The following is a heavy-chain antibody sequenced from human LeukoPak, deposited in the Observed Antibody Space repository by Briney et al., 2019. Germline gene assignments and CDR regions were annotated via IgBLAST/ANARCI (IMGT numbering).Heavy chain of an antibody. CDR3: ARTGDLSYYYGMDV. Sequence: GGSLRLSCAASGFTFDDYGMSWVRQAPGKGLEWVSGINRNGGSTDYADSVKGRFTISRDNAKNSLYLQMNSLRAEDTALYHCARTGDLSYYYGMDVWGQGTTVTVSS. D-gene: IGHD7-27*01. V-gene: IGHV3-20*01. CDR1: GFTFDDYG. J-gene: IGHJ6*02. CDR2: INRNGGST.